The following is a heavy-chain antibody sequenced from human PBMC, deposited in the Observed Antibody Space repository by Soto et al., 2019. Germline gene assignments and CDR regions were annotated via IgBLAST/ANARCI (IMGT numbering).Heavy chain of an antibody. Sequence: VAVISYDGSEKYYADSVKGRFTISRDNSKNTLFLQMRSLRPDDTAVYYCARDLRGCSGGTCYSTYHYGMDVWSQGTTVTVSS. CDR2: ISYDGSEK. D-gene: IGHD2-15*01. V-gene: IGHV3-30*15. CDR3: ARDLRGCSGGTCYSTYHYGMDV. J-gene: IGHJ6*02.